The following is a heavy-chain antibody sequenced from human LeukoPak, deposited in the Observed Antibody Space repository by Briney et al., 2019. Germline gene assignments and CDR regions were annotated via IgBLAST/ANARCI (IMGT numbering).Heavy chain of an antibody. Sequence: PSETLSLTCTVSGGSISSHYWSWIRQPPGKGLEWIGYIYYSGSTNYNPSLRSRGTISVDTSKNQFSLKLRSVTAADTAVYYCVRHRNSYGNFDDWGQGTLVTVYS. V-gene: IGHV4-59*08. CDR3: VRHRNSYGNFDD. D-gene: IGHD5-18*01. J-gene: IGHJ4*02. CDR1: GGSISSHY. CDR2: IYYSGST.